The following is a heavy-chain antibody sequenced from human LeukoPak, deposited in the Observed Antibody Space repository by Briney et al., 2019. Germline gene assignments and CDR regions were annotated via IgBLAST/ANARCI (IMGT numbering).Heavy chain of an antibody. D-gene: IGHD3-16*01. J-gene: IGHJ4*02. CDR2: IKQDGSEK. Sequence: GGSLRLSCAASGFTFSSYWMSWVRQAPGNGLEWVANIKQDGSEKYYVDSVKGRFTISRDNAKNSLYLQMNSLRAEDTAVYYCARDTRDYDYVWGSWYYFDYWGQGTLVTVSS. CDR3: ARDTRDYDYVWGSWYYFDY. V-gene: IGHV3-7*01. CDR1: GFTFSSYW.